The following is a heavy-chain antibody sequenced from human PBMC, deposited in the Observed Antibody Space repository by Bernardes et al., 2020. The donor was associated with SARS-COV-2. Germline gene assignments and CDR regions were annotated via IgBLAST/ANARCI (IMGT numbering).Heavy chain of an antibody. D-gene: IGHD5-12*01. CDR2: ISSDGSNK. Sequence: GGSRRLSCAASGFSFSTYVMHWVRQAPGKGLEWVAVISSDGSNKYCADSVKGRFTISRDNSKNTLYLQMNSLRGEDTAVYYCARSKLAMATPGLYYYYALDVWGQGTTVTVSS. V-gene: IGHV3-30*03. J-gene: IGHJ6*02. CDR1: GFSFSTYV. CDR3: ARSKLAMATPGLYYYYALDV.